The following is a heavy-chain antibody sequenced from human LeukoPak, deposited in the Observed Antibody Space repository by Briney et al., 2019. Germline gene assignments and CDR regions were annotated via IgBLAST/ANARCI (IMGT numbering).Heavy chain of an antibody. J-gene: IGHJ6*03. CDR3: ARESWGYGSGSYYNVYYYYYMDV. D-gene: IGHD3-10*01. CDR1: GGSISSSSYY. V-gene: IGHV4-39*02. Sequence: PSETLSLTCTVSGGSISSSSYYWGWIRQPPGKGLEWIGSIYYSGSTYYNPSLKSRVTISVDTSKNQFSLKLSSVTAADTAVYYCARESWGYGSGSYYNVYYYYYMDVWGKGTTVTISS. CDR2: IYYSGST.